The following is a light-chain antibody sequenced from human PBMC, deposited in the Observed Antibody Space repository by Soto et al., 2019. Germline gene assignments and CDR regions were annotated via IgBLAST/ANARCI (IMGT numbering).Light chain of an antibody. J-gene: IGKJ2*01. CDR3: QHTFSPLR. Sequence: DIQMTQSPSTLSGSVGDRVTITCRASQTISSWLAWYQQKPGKAPKLLIYKASTLKSGVPSRFSGSGSGTDFTLTVSSLQVEDFATYYCQHTFSPLRFGQGTKLEIK. V-gene: IGKV1-5*03. CDR1: QTISSW. CDR2: KAS.